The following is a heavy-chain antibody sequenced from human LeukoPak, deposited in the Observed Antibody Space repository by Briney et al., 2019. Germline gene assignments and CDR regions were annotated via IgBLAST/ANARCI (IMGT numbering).Heavy chain of an antibody. J-gene: IGHJ5*02. D-gene: IGHD4-17*01. CDR1: GGSFSGYC. V-gene: IGHV4-34*01. Sequence: SETLSLTCAVYGGSFSGYCWSWIRQPPGKGLEWIGEINHSGSTNYNPSLKGRVTISVDTSKNQFSLKLSSVTAADTAVYYCARTRVTVTTMFVWFDPWGQGTLVTVSS. CDR2: INHSGST. CDR3: ARTRVTVTTMFVWFDP.